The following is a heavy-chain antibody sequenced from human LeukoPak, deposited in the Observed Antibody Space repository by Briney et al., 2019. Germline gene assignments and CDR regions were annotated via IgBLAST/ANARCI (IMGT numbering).Heavy chain of an antibody. CDR1: GGSISSYY. V-gene: IGHV4-4*07. CDR2: IYASGNT. J-gene: IGHJ5*02. D-gene: IGHD2-21*02. CDR3: ARQGVATAIDH. Sequence: SETLSLTCTVSGGSISSYYWSWIRQPAGKGLEWIGRIYASGNTNYNPSLKSRVTMSVDTSKNLFALKLSSVTATDTAVYYCARQGVATAIDHWSQGTLVTVSS.